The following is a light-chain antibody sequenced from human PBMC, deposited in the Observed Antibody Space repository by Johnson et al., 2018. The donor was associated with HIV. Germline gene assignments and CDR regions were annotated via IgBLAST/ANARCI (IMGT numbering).Light chain of an antibody. Sequence: QSLLTQPPSVSAAPGQKVTISCSGSSSTIGNNYVSWYQVLQGTAPKLLIYKNNERPSGIPDRFSGSKSGTSATLGITGLQTGDEADYYCGTWDTSLSAGGVFGTGTKVIVL. CDR1: SSTIGNNY. CDR2: KNN. CDR3: GTWDTSLSAGGV. V-gene: IGLV1-51*02. J-gene: IGLJ1*01.